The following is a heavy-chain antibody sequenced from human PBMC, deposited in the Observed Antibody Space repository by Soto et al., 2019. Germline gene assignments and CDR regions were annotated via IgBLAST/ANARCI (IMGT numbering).Heavy chain of an antibody. CDR2: ISYDGSNK. V-gene: IGHV3-30-3*01. CDR1: GFTFSSYA. CDR3: ARESDMVVSNPTFDY. D-gene: IGHD5-12*01. Sequence: QVQLVESGGGVVQPGRSLRLSCAASGFTFSSYAMHWVRQAPGKGLEWVAVISYDGSNKYYADSVKGRFTISRDNSKKTLYLKMNSLRAEDRAVYYWARESDMVVSNPTFDYWGQGTLVTVSS. J-gene: IGHJ4*02.